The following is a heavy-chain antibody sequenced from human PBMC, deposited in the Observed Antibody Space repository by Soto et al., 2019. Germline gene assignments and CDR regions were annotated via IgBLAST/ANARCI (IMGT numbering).Heavy chain of an antibody. V-gene: IGHV4-34*01. D-gene: IGHD2-15*01. Sequence: SETLSLTCAVYGGSFSGYYWSWIRQPPGKGLEWIGEINHSGSINYNPSLKSRVTISVDTSKNQFSLKLSSVTAADTAVYYCARRVRGYPLEGDVVVVAATPYYFDYWGQGTLVTVSS. CDR1: GGSFSGYY. CDR3: ARRVRGYPLEGDVVVVAATPYYFDY. J-gene: IGHJ4*02. CDR2: INHSGSI.